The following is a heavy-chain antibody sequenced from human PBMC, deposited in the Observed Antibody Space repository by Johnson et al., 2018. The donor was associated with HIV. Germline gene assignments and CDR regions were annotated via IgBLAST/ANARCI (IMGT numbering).Heavy chain of an antibody. V-gene: IGHV3-23*04. Sequence: VKLVESGGGVVQPGKSLTLSCVGSGLSFSNFGIHWVRQAPGKGLEWVSAISGSGGSTYYADSVKGRFTISRDNSKNTLYVQMNSLRAEDTAVYYCARSKDCSVGTCPDGFDIWGQGTMVIVSS. J-gene: IGHJ3*02. CDR2: ISGSGGST. CDR3: ARSKDCSVGTCPDGFDI. D-gene: IGHD2-15*01. CDR1: GLSFSNFG.